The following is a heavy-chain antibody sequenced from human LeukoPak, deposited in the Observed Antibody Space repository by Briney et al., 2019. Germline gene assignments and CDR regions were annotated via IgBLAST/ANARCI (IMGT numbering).Heavy chain of an antibody. Sequence: TSETLSLTCTVSGGSISSYYWSWIRQPAGKGLEWIGRIYTSGSTNYNPSLKSRVTMSVDTSKNQFSLKLSSVTAADTAVYYCARDGNDYGGNLYYWFDPWGQGTLVTVSS. V-gene: IGHV4-4*07. CDR3: ARDGNDYGGNLYYWFDP. CDR2: IYTSGST. CDR1: GGSISSYY. D-gene: IGHD4-23*01. J-gene: IGHJ5*02.